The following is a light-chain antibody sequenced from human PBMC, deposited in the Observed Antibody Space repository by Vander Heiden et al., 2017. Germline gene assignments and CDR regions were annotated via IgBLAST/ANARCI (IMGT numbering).Light chain of an antibody. J-gene: IGKJ2*01. CDR1: QSVSSY. V-gene: IGKV3-11*01. CDR2: DAS. Sequence: DIVLTQSAATLSLSPGERATLSCRASQSVSSYLAWYQQKPGQAPRLLIYDASNRATGIKARFSGSGYGTDFTLTIISREPEDFAVYYCQQRTNGQGMFTFGQGTKMEIK. CDR3: QQRTNGQGMFT.